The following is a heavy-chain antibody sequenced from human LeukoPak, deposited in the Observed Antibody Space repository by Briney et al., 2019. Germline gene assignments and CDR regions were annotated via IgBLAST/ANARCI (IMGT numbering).Heavy chain of an antibody. CDR1: GFTFSSYS. V-gene: IGHV3-48*04. D-gene: IGHD1-26*01. CDR3: ARDPRSGSYGY. Sequence: GGSLRLSCAASGFTFSSYSMNWVRQAPGKGLEWVSYISSSSSTIYYADSVKGRFTISRDNAKNSLYLQMNSLGAEDTAVYYCARDPRSGSYGYWGQGTLVTVSS. CDR2: ISSSSSTI. J-gene: IGHJ4*02.